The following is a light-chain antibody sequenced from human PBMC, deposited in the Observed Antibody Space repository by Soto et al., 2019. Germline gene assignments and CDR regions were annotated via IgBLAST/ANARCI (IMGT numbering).Light chain of an antibody. V-gene: IGKV3-20*01. CDR2: EAS. J-gene: IGKJ1*01. CDR3: YQYDSSPWT. CDR1: QSIISNS. Sequence: EIVLTQSPGTVSLSPGERATLSCRGSQSIISNSLAWYQQKPGQAPRLLIYEASKRATGIPARFSGGGSGTDFTLTISRLEPEDFAVYFCYQYDSSPWTFGQGTKVDIK.